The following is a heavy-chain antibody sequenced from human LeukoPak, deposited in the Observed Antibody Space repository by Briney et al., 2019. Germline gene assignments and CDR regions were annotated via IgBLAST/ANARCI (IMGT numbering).Heavy chain of an antibody. D-gene: IGHD5-18*01. J-gene: IGHJ4*02. CDR3: ARSPRGYSYGHIDY. V-gene: IGHV3-13*01. CDR2: IGAAGDT. CDR1: GFNLSYYD. Sequence: GGSLRLSCAASGFNLSYYDMHWVRQTTGKGLECVSAIGAAGDTYYPGSVKGRFTISRENARNSLYLQMNSLRAEDTAVYYCARSPRGYSYGHIDYWGQGTLVTVSS.